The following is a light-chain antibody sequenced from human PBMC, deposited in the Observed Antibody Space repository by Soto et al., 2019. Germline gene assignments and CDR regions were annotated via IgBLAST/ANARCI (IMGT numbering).Light chain of an antibody. CDR1: QSVRSD. CDR2: GAS. CDR3: QQYGSSGT. J-gene: IGKJ1*01. V-gene: IGKV3-15*01. Sequence: EIGMTQSPATLSLSPGERATLSCRASQSVRSDLAWYQQKPGQAPRLLIYGASTRATGVPARFSGSGSGTEFTLTISRLEPEDFAVYYCQQYGSSGTFGQGTKVDI.